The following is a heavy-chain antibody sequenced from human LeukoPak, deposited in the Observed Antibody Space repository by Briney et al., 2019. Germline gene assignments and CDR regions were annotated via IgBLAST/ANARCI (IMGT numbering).Heavy chain of an antibody. CDR3: ARTRDIVATIADY. V-gene: IGHV5-51*01. CDR1: GYSFTSYW. Sequence: GESLKISCKGSGYSFTSYWIGWVRQMPGKGLEWMGIIYPGDSDTRYSPSFQGQVTISADKSISTAYLQWSSLKASDTAMCYCARTRDIVATIADYWGQGTLVTVSS. CDR2: IYPGDSDT. J-gene: IGHJ4*02. D-gene: IGHD5-12*01.